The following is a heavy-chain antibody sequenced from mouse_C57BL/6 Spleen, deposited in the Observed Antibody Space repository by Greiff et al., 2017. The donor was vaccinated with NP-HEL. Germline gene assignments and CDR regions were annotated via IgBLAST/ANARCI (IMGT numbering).Heavy chain of an antibody. D-gene: IGHD2-1*01. J-gene: IGHJ3*01. CDR2: ISGGGGNT. V-gene: IGHV5-9*01. CDR3: ARATMVTTYPFAY. CDR1: GFTFSSYT. Sequence: EVKLVESGGGLVKLGGSLKLSCAASGFTFSSYTMSWVRQTPEKRLEWVATISGGGGNTYYPDSVKGRFTISRDNAKNTLYLQMSSLRSEDTALYYCARATMVTTYPFAYWGQGTLVTVSA.